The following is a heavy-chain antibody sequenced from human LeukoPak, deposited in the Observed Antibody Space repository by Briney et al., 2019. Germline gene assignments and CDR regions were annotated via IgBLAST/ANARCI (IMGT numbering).Heavy chain of an antibody. CDR1: GFTFSSYS. CDR2: ISSSSSYT. D-gene: IGHD4-17*01. Sequence: GGSLRLSCAASGFTFSSYSMNWVRQAPGKGLEWVSSISSSSSYTYYADSVKGRFTISRDNAKNSLYLQMNSLRAEDTAVYYCAREDYGPWGQGTLVTVSS. CDR3: AREDYGP. J-gene: IGHJ5*02. V-gene: IGHV3-21*01.